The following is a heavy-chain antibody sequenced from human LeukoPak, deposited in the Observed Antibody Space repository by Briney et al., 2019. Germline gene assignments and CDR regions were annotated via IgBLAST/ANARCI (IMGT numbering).Heavy chain of an antibody. CDR1: GYTLTELS. CDR2: FDPEDGET. J-gene: IGHJ4*02. CDR3: ATWDAGGGYLGY. Sequence: ASVKVSCKVSGYTLTELSMHWVRQAPGKGLEWMGGFDPEDGETIYAQKFQGRVTMTEDTSTDTAYMELSSLRSEDTAVYYRATWDAGGGYLGYWGQGTLVTVSS. D-gene: IGHD3-16*02. V-gene: IGHV1-24*01.